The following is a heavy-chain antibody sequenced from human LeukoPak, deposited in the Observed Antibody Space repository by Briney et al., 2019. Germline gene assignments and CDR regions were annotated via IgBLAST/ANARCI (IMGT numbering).Heavy chain of an antibody. CDR3: ARDNSGWSRDY. D-gene: IGHD6-19*01. CDR2: INWGSNHI. V-gene: IGHV3-21*06. CDR1: GFTFSSYS. J-gene: IGHJ4*02. Sequence: DPGGSLRLSCAASGFTFSSYSMNWVRQAPGKGLEWVSSINWGSNHIYYADAVQGRFTISRDNAKNSLYLQMNSLRAEDTAIYYCARDNSGWSRDYWGQGTLVPVSS.